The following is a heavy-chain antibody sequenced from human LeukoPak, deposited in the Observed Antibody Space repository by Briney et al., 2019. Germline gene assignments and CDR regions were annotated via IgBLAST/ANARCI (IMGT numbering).Heavy chain of an antibody. CDR2: IYYSGST. V-gene: IGHV4-61*01. J-gene: IGHJ3*02. CDR3: ARDQGDAFDI. Sequence: SETLSLTCTVSGGSVSSGSYCWSWIRQPPGKGLEWIGYIYYSGSTNYNPSLKSRVTISVDTSKNQFSLRLSSVTAAGTAVYYCARDQGDAFDIWGQGTMVTVSS. CDR1: GGSVSSGSYC.